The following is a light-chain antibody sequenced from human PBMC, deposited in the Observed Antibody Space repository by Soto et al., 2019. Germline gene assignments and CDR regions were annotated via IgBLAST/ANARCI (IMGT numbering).Light chain of an antibody. V-gene: IGKV3-20*01. Sequence: EIVMTQSPATLSVSPGERAILSCRASQSVAGSLAWYQQKPGQSPRLLIYGASSRATGIPDRFSGSGSGTDFTLTISRLEPEDFAVYYCQQYGSSPETFGQGTKVDIK. CDR2: GAS. J-gene: IGKJ1*01. CDR1: QSVAGS. CDR3: QQYGSSPET.